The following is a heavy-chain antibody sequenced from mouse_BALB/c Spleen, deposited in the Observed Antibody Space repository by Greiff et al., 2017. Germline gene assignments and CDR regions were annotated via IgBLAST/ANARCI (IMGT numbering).Heavy chain of an antibody. CDR1: GFSLTSYG. D-gene: IGHD2-12*01. CDR2: IWSGGST. V-gene: IGHV2-4-1*01. J-gene: IGHJ4*01. CDR3: ARELLYYYAMDY. Sequence: VKLMESGPGLVQPSQSLSITCTVSGFSLTSYGVHWVRQSPGKGLEWLGVIWSGGSTDYNAAFISRLSISKDNSKSQVFFKMNSLQADDTAIYYCARELLYYYAMDYWGQGTSVTVSS.